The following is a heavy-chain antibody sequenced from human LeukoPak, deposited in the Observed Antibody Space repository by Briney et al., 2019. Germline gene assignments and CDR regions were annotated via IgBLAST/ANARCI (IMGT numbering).Heavy chain of an antibody. CDR3: AKLLVGYHGSGSYGDDLGY. V-gene: IGHV3-23*01. CDR1: GFTFSSYA. J-gene: IGHJ4*02. Sequence: PGGSLRLSCAASGFTFSSYAMSWVRQAPGKGLEWVSAISGSGGSTYHADSVKGRFTISRDNSKNTLYLQMNSLRAEDTAAYYCAKLLVGYHGSGSYGDDLGYWGQGTLVTVSS. D-gene: IGHD3-10*01. CDR2: ISGSGGST.